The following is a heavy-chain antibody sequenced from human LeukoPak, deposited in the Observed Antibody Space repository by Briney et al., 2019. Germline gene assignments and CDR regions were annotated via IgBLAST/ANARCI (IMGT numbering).Heavy chain of an antibody. CDR1: GFTVSNYY. Sequence: PGGSLRLSCAASGFTVSNYYMSWVRKTPGEGLEWVSVIYSGGDTYHADSVKGGFTLSRDNSKNTLYLQMNSLRAEDTAVYYCARDPDAWGQGTLVTVSS. CDR3: ARDPDA. J-gene: IGHJ5*02. CDR2: IYSGGDT. V-gene: IGHV3-66*01.